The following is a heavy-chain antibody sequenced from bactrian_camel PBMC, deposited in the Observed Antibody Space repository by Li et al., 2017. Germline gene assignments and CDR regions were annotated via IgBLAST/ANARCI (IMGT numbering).Heavy chain of an antibody. Sequence: VQLVESGGGSVKAGGSLRLSCTLSETGYVTTGCMGWFRQAPGKEYEEHEGVAWIHTDGSKTYADSVKGRFTISQDNAKNTVYLQMNSLKPEDTGMYYCAADLGRLPYGSGWYQGWDYGYWARGPRSPSP. V-gene: IGHV3S53*01. D-gene: IGHD6*01. CDR1: ETGYVTTG. J-gene: IGHJ4*01. CDR2: IHTDGSK.